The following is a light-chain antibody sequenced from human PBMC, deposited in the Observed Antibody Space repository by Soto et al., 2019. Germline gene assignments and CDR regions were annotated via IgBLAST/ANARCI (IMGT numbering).Light chain of an antibody. V-gene: IGKV3-15*01. J-gene: IGKJ1*01. CDR1: QTISSN. CDR2: GSS. Sequence: EILMTQSPATLSVSPGERVTLSCRASQTISSNLAWYQQKPGQAPRLLIYGSSIRATGISARFSGSGSGTEFTLTISSLQSEELAVYYCQQYNNWPRAFGQGTKVQIK. CDR3: QQYNNWPRA.